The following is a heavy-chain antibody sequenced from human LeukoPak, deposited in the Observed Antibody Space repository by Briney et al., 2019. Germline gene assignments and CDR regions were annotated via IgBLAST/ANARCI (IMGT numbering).Heavy chain of an antibody. CDR3: ARLDYYGSTAQGRYVDY. V-gene: IGHV4-38-2*01. CDR2: IYGSEST. CDR1: GYPLGRNYF. Sequence: SETLSLTCAVSGYPLGRNYFWGWVRQPPGKRLEWIGRIYGSESTTYNPSLMNRVTISVDTSRNHLSLQLTSATAADTAVYYCARLDYYGSTAQGRYVDYWGQGTQVTVSS. J-gene: IGHJ4*02. D-gene: IGHD3-10*01.